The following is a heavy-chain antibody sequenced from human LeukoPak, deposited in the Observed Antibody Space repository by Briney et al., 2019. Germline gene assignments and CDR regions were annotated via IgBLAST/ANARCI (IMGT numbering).Heavy chain of an antibody. CDR1: GCTFSNAW. J-gene: IGHJ4*02. Sequence: GGSLRLSCAASGCTFSNAWMSWVRQAPGKGLEWVGWIKSKTDNGTTDHAAHGKGRFTISRDDSKNTLYLQMNSLKTEDTAVYYCTTDISRYFNFDYWGQGTLVTVSS. D-gene: IGHD3-9*01. CDR2: IKSKTDNGTT. V-gene: IGHV3-15*01. CDR3: TTDISRYFNFDY.